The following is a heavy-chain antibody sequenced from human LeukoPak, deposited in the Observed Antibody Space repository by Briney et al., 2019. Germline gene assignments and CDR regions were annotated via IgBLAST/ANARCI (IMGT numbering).Heavy chain of an antibody. CDR1: GYSFTSYW. Sequence: GESLKISCKGSGYSFTSYWIGWVRQMPGEGLEGMGIIYPGDSDTRYSPSFQGQVTISADKSISTAYLQWSSLKASDTAMYYCGRVRGAVAVPPGAFDIWGQGTMVTVSS. CDR2: IYPGDSDT. D-gene: IGHD6-19*01. CDR3: GRVRGAVAVPPGAFDI. J-gene: IGHJ3*02. V-gene: IGHV5-51*01.